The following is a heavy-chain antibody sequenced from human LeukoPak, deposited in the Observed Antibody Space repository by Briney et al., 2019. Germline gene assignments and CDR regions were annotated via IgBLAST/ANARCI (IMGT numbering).Heavy chain of an antibody. CDR3: ARNSGKRGGYFDY. Sequence: PGGSLRLSCAASGFTFSSYGMHWVRQAPGKGLEWVAVISYDGSNKYYADSVKGRFTISRDNSKNTLYLQMNSLRAEDTAVYYCARNSGKRGGYFDYWGQGTLVTVSS. D-gene: IGHD5-12*01. CDR2: ISYDGSNK. J-gene: IGHJ4*02. CDR1: GFTFSSYG. V-gene: IGHV3-30*03.